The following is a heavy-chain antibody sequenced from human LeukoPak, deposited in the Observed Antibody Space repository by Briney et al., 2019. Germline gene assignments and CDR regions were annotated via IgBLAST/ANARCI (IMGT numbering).Heavy chain of an antibody. CDR1: GYTFTSYG. D-gene: IGHD6-13*01. V-gene: IGHV1-18*01. Sequence: ASVKVSCKASGYTFTSYGISWVRQAPGQGLEWMGWISAYNGNTNYAQKLQGRVTMTTDTSTSTAYTELRSLRSDDTAVYYCAREPLSIAAAGTSKSPNNWFDPWGQGTLVTVSS. CDR3: AREPLSIAAAGTSKSPNNWFDP. J-gene: IGHJ5*02. CDR2: ISAYNGNT.